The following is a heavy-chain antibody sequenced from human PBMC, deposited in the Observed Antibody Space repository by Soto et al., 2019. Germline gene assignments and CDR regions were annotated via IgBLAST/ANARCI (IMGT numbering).Heavy chain of an antibody. D-gene: IGHD4-17*01. CDR2: ISYHGSDK. J-gene: IGHJ4*02. CDR1: GFTFSDYG. V-gene: IGHV3-30*18. Sequence: QVQLVESGGGVVQPGRSLRLSCAASGFTFSDYGMHRVRQAPGKGLEWVAVISYHGSDKYYADSVKGRFTISRDNSKNTLYLQMDGLRAEDTAVYYCAKDHLTTTVTTVGYWGQGTLVTVSS. CDR3: AKDHLTTTVTTVGY.